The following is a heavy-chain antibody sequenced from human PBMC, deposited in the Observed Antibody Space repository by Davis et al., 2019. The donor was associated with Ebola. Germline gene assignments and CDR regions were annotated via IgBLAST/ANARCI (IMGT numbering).Heavy chain of an antibody. Sequence: AASVKVSCKASGYTFTSYAMHWVRQAPGQGLEWMGGIIPIFGTANYAQKFQGRVTITADKSTSTAYMELSSLRSEDTAVYYCARDDDDDNWFDPWGQGTLVTVSS. CDR1: GYTFTSYA. CDR3: ARDDDDDNWFDP. V-gene: IGHV1-69*06. J-gene: IGHJ5*02. CDR2: IIPIFGTA. D-gene: IGHD1-1*01.